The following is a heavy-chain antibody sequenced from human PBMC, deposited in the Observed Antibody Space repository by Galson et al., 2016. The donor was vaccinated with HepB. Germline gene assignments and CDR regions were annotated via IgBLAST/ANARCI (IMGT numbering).Heavy chain of an antibody. CDR3: ARGNGCTGSLDY. D-gene: IGHD4-23*01. CDR2: VSNDGNFQ. Sequence: SLRLSCAASGFSFSYHPMHWVRQAPDKGLEWVAIVSNDGNFQFYADSVKGRFTISRDNFNNTLFLQMNSLRDEDTAIYYCARGNGCTGSLDYWGQGTLVTVSS. J-gene: IGHJ4*02. V-gene: IGHV3-30-3*01. CDR1: GFSFSYHP.